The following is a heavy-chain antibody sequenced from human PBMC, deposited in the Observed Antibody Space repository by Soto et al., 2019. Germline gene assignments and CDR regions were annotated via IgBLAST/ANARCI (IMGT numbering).Heavy chain of an antibody. CDR1: AGSFSDYA. J-gene: IGHJ4*02. Sequence: SVKVSCKTSAGSFSDYAISSVRQAPGQGLEWMGGFIPVFGTTNYAQKFQGRVTITADALRGTASMELSSLTYEDAAVYYCARSIGSSSFYFDFWGRGTLVTVSS. V-gene: IGHV1-69*13. CDR2: FIPVFGTT. CDR3: ARSIGSSSFYFDF. D-gene: IGHD6-6*01.